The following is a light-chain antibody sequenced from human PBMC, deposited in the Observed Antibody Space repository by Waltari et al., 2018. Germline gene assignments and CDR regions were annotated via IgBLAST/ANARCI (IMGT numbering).Light chain of an antibody. CDR3: QQYYRSRT. Sequence: DIVMTQSPDSLAVSLGERATINCKSSQSILYSSNDKNYLAWYQQKPGQPPKRLIYWASTRESGVPDRFSGSGSGTDFTLTISSLQAEDVAVYYCQQYYRSRTFGQGTKVEIK. CDR1: QSILYSSNDKNY. V-gene: IGKV4-1*01. CDR2: WAS. J-gene: IGKJ1*01.